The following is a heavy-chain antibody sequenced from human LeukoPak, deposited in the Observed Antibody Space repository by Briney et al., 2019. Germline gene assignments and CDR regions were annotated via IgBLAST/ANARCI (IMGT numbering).Heavy chain of an antibody. Sequence: PGGSXXXXXXXXXXTFXNAXMXWVRQAPGKGLEWVGRIKSNTDGGTTDYAAPVKGRFTISRDDSKNTLYLQMNSLKTEDTAVYYCTTGGGSYLGFDYWGQGTLVTVSS. CDR3: TTGGGSYLGFDY. J-gene: IGHJ4*02. V-gene: IGHV3-15*01. CDR1: XXTFXNAX. D-gene: IGHD1-26*01. CDR2: IKSNTDGGTT.